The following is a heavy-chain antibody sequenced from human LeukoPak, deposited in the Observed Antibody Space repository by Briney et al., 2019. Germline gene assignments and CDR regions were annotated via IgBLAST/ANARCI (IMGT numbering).Heavy chain of an antibody. CDR3: AKVTLYYYDSSGYSGQDAFDI. Sequence: SLRLSCAASGFAFSSYGMHWVRQAPGKGLEWVAVISYDESNKYYADSVKGRFTISRDNSKNTLYLQMNSLRAEDTAVYYCAKVTLYYYDSSGYSGQDAFDIWGQGTMVTVSS. J-gene: IGHJ3*02. CDR2: ISYDESNK. D-gene: IGHD3-22*01. CDR1: GFAFSSYG. V-gene: IGHV3-30*18.